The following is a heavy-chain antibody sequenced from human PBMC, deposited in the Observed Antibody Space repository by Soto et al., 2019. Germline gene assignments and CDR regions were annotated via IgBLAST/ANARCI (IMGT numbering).Heavy chain of an antibody. D-gene: IGHD6-19*01. J-gene: IGHJ5*02. CDR3: ARPDRGWYRTTWFEP. V-gene: IGHV1-2*02. CDR1: GYTFTGYY. CDR2: INPNSGGT. Sequence: RASVKVSCKASGYTFTGYYMHWVRQAPGQGLEWMGWINPNSGGTNYAQKFQGSVTMTRDTCIRTAYMELSRLRSDATDVYYCARPDRGWYRTTWFEPWGQGTMVTVSS.